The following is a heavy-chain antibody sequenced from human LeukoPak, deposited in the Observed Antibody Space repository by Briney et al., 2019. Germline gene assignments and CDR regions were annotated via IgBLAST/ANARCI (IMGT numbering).Heavy chain of an antibody. V-gene: IGHV4-39*02. CDR3: VRDSTYYDFWSRRGLDY. J-gene: IGHJ4*02. CDR1: GGSISSSSYY. CDR2: IYYSGST. D-gene: IGHD3-3*01. Sequence: SETLSLTCTVSGGSISSSSYYWGWIRQPPGKGLEWIGSIYYSGSTYYNPSLKSRVTISVDTSKNQFSLKLSSVTAADTAVYYCVRDSTYYDFWSRRGLDYWGQGTLVTVSS.